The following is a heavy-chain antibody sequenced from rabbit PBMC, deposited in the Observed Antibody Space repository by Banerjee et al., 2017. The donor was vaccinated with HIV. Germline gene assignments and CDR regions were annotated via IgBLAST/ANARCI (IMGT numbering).Heavy chain of an antibody. V-gene: IGHV1S45*01. CDR2: IDSGDGST. CDR3: ARDAGYAGSNL. CDR1: GFSFTSSYW. Sequence: QEQLEESGGDLVKPEGSLTLTCTASGFSFTSSYWICWVRQAPGKGPEWIACIDSGDGSTSYATWAKGRFSNSTTSSTTVTLHMPSLTTADTASYFCARDAGYAGSNLWGPGTLVTVS. D-gene: IGHD4-2*01. J-gene: IGHJ4*01.